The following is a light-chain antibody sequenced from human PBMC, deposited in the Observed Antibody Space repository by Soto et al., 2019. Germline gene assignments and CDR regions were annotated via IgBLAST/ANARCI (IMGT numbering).Light chain of an antibody. V-gene: IGKV3-15*01. Sequence: EIALTHSPATLSVSPGERATLSCRASQSVSSNFAWCQQKTGQAPRLLIYDAATRATGSPDRCSGGGSGTNFTLPIIRMQPADFVVDYCQHLSSYPRTFGEGTKVDIK. CDR3: QHLSSYPRT. CDR1: QSVSSN. CDR2: DAA. J-gene: IGKJ4*01.